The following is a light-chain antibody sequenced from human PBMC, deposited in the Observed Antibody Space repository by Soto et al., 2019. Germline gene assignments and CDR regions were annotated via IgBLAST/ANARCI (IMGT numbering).Light chain of an antibody. CDR1: NSDVGGYNY. CDR2: DVS. V-gene: IGLV2-14*01. Sequence: QSVLTQPASVSGSPGQSITISCTGTNSDVGGYNYVAWCQQHAGKAPKLMMYDVSNRPSGVSNRFSGSKSGNTASLTIYGLQAEDEADYYCSSYAGTSTVFGTGTKVTVL. J-gene: IGLJ1*01. CDR3: SSYAGTSTV.